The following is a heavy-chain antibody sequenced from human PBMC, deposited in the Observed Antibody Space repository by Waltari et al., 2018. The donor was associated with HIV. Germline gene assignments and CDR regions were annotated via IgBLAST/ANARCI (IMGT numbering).Heavy chain of an antibody. CDR2: IYYSGST. CDR3: ARVSTNQLIATWWFDP. Sequence: QLQLQESGPGLVKPSETLSLTCTVSGGSISSSSYYWGWIRQPPGKGLEWIGSIYYSGSTYYNPSLKSRVTISVDTSKNQFSLKLSSVTAADTAVYYCARVSTNQLIATWWFDPWGQGTLVTVSS. CDR1: GGSISSSSYY. V-gene: IGHV4-39*07. D-gene: IGHD1-1*01. J-gene: IGHJ5*02.